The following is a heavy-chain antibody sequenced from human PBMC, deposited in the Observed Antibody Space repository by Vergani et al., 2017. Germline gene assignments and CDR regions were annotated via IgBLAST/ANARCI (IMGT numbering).Heavy chain of an antibody. V-gene: IGHV4-39*01. Sequence: QLQLQESGPGLVKPSETLSLTCTVSGGYISSSSYYWGWIRQPPGKGLEWIGSIYYSGSTYYNPSLKSRVTISVDTSKNQFSLKLSSVTAADTAVYYCARSWNLGSCSCGSCRGSISPPYYSDYWGQGTLVTVSS. CDR3: ARSWNLGSCSCGSCRGSISPPYYSDY. J-gene: IGHJ4*02. CDR2: IYYSGST. D-gene: IGHD2-15*01. CDR1: GGYISSSSYY.